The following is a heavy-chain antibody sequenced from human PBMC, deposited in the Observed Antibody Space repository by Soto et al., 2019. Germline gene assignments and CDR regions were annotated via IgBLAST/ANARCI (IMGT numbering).Heavy chain of an antibody. Sequence: GGSLRLSYAASGFTFSSYGMHWVRQAPGEGLEWVAVIWYDGSKKYYADSVKGRITISRDNSKNTLYLQLNSLRAEDTAVYYCARDRVGFFDLSPDGFDIWGQGTMVTVSS. D-gene: IGHD3-9*01. CDR1: GFTFSSYG. CDR3: ARDRVGFFDLSPDGFDI. CDR2: IWYDGSKK. J-gene: IGHJ3*02. V-gene: IGHV3-33*01.